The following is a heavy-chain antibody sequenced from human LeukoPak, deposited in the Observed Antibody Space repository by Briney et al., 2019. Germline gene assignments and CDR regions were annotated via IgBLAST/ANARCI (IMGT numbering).Heavy chain of an antibody. V-gene: IGHV3-48*01. D-gene: IGHD3-10*01. Sequence: GRSLRLSCAASGCTFSSYTMHWVRQAPGKGLEWVSYISSSSSTIYYADSVKGRFTISRDNAKNSLYLQMNSLRTEDTAVYYCARGGFGELFSSDYWGQGTLVTVSS. CDR3: ARGGFGELFSSDY. J-gene: IGHJ4*02. CDR1: GCTFSSYT. CDR2: ISSSSSTI.